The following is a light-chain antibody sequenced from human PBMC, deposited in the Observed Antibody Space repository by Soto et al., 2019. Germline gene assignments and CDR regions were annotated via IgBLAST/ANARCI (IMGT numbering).Light chain of an antibody. Sequence: AIQMTQSPSSLSASVGDRVTMTCRASQGINNELAWYQQKPGKAPKLLIYAASNLHSGVPSRFSGSGSGTDFALTISSLQPEEFATYFCLHDYNYPRTFGQGANVE. CDR3: LHDYNYPRT. CDR1: QGINNE. V-gene: IGKV1-6*01. J-gene: IGKJ1*01. CDR2: AAS.